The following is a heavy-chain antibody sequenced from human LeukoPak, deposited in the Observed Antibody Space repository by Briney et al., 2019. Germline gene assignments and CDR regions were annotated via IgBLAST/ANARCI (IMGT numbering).Heavy chain of an antibody. D-gene: IGHD1-26*01. Sequence: GGSLRLSCAASGFTFDDYAIHWVRQAPGKGLEWVSGISWNSGTIGYADSVRGRFTISRDNTRNSLYLQMNSLRVEDTAVYYCARDAGGRTQREGWFDPWGQGTLVTVSS. CDR1: GFTFDDYA. CDR2: ISWNSGTI. V-gene: IGHV3-9*01. J-gene: IGHJ5*02. CDR3: ARDAGGRTQREGWFDP.